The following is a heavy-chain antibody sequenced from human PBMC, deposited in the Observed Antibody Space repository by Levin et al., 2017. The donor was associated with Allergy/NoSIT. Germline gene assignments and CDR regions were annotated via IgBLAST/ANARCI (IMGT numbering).Heavy chain of an antibody. D-gene: IGHD3-9*01. CDR2: ISYDGSNK. CDR3: AREGRYPYTLYYYYGMDV. CDR1: GFTFSSYA. V-gene: IGHV3-30-3*01. J-gene: IGHJ6*02. Sequence: GESLKISCAASGFTFSSYAMHWVRQAPGKGLEWVAVISYDGSNKYYADSVKGRFTISRDNSKNTLYLQMNSLRAEDTAVYYCAREGRYPYTLYYYYGMDVWGQGTTVTVSS.